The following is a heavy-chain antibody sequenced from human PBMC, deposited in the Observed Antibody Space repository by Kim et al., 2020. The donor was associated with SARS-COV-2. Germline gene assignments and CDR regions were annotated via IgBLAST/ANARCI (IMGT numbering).Heavy chain of an antibody. Sequence: ASVKVSCKASGYTFTSYAMNWVRQAPGQGLEWMGWINTNTGNPTYAQGFTGRFVFSLDTSVSTAYLQISSLKAEDTAVYYCARDVHSRGYSYGYNRRHYGMDVWGQGTTVTVSS. D-gene: IGHD5-18*01. CDR1: GYTFTSYA. J-gene: IGHJ6*02. CDR2: INTNTGNP. CDR3: ARDVHSRGYSYGYNRRHYGMDV. V-gene: IGHV7-4-1*02.